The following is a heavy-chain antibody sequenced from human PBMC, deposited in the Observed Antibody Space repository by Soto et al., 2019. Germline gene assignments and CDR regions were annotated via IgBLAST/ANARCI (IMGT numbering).Heavy chain of an antibody. D-gene: IGHD4-4*01. J-gene: IGHJ4*02. V-gene: IGHV3-48*03. Sequence: GGSLRLSCAASGVTFSSYEMNWVRQAPGKGLEWVSYISSSGSSIYYADSVKGRFTISRDNAKNSLYLQMNSLRGEDTAVYYCARDHPYNNYGGGLDYWGQGTLVTVSS. CDR2: ISSSGSSI. CDR1: GVTFSSYE. CDR3: ARDHPYNNYGGGLDY.